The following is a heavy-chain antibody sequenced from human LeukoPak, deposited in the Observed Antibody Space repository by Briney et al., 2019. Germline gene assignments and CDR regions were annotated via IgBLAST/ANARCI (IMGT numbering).Heavy chain of an antibody. Sequence: PGRSLRLSYAASGFIFSSYAMHWVRQAPGKGLEWVAVKAFDGSDEYYADSVKGRFTISRDNSKNTLYLQMNSLRGEDTAVYYCAKSLRTRIYYFDYWGQGTLVTVSS. CDR3: AKSLRTRIYYFDY. D-gene: IGHD1-7*01. V-gene: IGHV3-30*04. CDR1: GFIFSSYA. CDR2: KAFDGSDE. J-gene: IGHJ4*02.